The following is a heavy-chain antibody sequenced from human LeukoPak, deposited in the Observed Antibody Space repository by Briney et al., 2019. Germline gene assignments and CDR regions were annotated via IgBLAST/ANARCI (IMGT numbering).Heavy chain of an antibody. CDR1: GFIFTSYW. V-gene: IGHV3-7*02. CDR2: IKQDGSEK. CDR3: ARAWPFYGSGSYSLDY. J-gene: IGHJ4*02. Sequence: GGSLRLSCAASGFIFTSYWMSWVRQAPGKGLEWVANIKQDGSEKYYVDSVKGRFTISRDNAKNSLNLQMNSLRAEDTAVYYCARAWPFYGSGSYSLDYWGQGTLVTVSS. D-gene: IGHD3-10*01.